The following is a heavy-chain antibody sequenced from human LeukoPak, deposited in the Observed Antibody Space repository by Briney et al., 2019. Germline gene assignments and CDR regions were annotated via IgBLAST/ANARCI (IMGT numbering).Heavy chain of an antibody. CDR3: AREPTSGSCYFDY. CDR1: GYTFTSSY. J-gene: IGHJ4*02. Sequence: ASVKVSCKASGYTFTSSYMHWVRQAPGQGLEWMGMTDPSSGNVNYPKRFQGRVTVTRDTSTSTVYMELSSLRSEDTAMYYCAREPTSGSCYFDYWGQGTLVTVSS. V-gene: IGHV1-46*01. D-gene: IGHD1-26*01. CDR2: TDPSSGNV.